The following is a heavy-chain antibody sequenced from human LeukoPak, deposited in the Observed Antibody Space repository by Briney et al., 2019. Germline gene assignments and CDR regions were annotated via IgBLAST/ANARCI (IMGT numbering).Heavy chain of an antibody. CDR2: INHSGST. D-gene: IGHD6-13*01. CDR1: GGSFSGYY. Sequence: SETLSLTCAVYGGSFSGYYWSWIRQPPEKGLEWIGEINHSGSTNYNPSLKSRVTISVDTSKNQFSLKLSSVTAADTAVYYCARPRKGIAAAVNYYYGMDVWGQGTTVTVSS. CDR3: ARPRKGIAAAVNYYYGMDV. V-gene: IGHV4-34*01. J-gene: IGHJ6*02.